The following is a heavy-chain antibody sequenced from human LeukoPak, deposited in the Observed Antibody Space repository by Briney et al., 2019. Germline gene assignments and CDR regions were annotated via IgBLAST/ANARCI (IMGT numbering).Heavy chain of an antibody. CDR3: ARRNCSGGSCYGEVDY. Sequence: RPSQTLSLTCTVSGGSISSSDYYWTWIRQPPGKGLEWIGYIYYSGSTNYNPSLKSRVTISVDTSKNQFSLKLSSVTAADTAVYYCARRNCSGGSCYGEVDYWGQGTLVTVSS. D-gene: IGHD2-15*01. CDR1: GGSISSSDYY. V-gene: IGHV4-30-4*08. CDR2: IYYSGST. J-gene: IGHJ4*02.